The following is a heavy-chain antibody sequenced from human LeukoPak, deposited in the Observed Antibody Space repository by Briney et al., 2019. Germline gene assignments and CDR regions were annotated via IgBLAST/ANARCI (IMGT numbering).Heavy chain of an antibody. CDR3: VKESAPDGTFHFDY. CDR2: LWADGSTA. Sequence: PGGSLRLSCAASGFTFNIFGMHWVRQVPGNGLEWVAVLWADGSTAHYADSVKGRFTISRDSSEKTLYLQMNSLRSEDTAVYYCVKESAPDGTFHFDYWGQGTLVTVSS. J-gene: IGHJ4*02. CDR1: GFTFNIFG. V-gene: IGHV3-33*06. D-gene: IGHD5-24*01.